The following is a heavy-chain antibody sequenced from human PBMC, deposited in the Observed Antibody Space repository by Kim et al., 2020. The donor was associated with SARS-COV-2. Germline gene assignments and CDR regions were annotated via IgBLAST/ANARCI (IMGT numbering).Heavy chain of an antibody. Sequence: SVKVSCKASGGTFSSYAISWVRQAPGQGLEWMGGIIPIFGTANYALKFQGRVTVTADESTSTAYMELSSLRSEDTAVYYCARDKPYCSGGSCYSAWFDPWGQGTLVTVSS. CDR1: GGTFSSYA. CDR3: ARDKPYCSGGSCYSAWFDP. D-gene: IGHD2-15*01. J-gene: IGHJ5*02. CDR2: IIPIFGTA. V-gene: IGHV1-69*13.